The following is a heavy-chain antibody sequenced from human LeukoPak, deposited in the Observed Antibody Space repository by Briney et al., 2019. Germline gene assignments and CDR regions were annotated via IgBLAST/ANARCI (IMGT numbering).Heavy chain of an antibody. Sequence: ASVKVSCKASGYTFTSYYMHWVRRAPGQGLEWMGIINPSGGSTSYAQKFQGRVTMTRDTSTSTVYMELSSLRSEDTAVYYCARDPGVVYGDYANGFDPWGQGTLVTVSS. CDR2: INPSGGST. D-gene: IGHD4-17*01. J-gene: IGHJ5*02. CDR1: GYTFTSYY. V-gene: IGHV1-46*01. CDR3: ARDPGVVYGDYANGFDP.